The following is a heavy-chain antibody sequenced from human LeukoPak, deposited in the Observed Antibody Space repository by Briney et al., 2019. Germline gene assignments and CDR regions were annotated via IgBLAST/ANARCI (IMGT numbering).Heavy chain of an antibody. Sequence: PGGSLRLSCAASGFTFSSYAMSWVRQAPGKGLEWVSAISGSGGSTYYADSVKGRFIISRDNSKNTLYLQVNSLRAEDTAVYYCAKDLIAAAGTYFDYWGQGTLVTVSS. J-gene: IGHJ4*02. D-gene: IGHD6-13*01. V-gene: IGHV3-23*01. CDR1: GFTFSSYA. CDR2: ISGSGGST. CDR3: AKDLIAAAGTYFDY.